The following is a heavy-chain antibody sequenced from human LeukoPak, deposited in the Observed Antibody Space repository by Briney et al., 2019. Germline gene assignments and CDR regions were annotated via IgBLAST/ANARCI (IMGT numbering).Heavy chain of an antibody. CDR2: INSDVSSI. D-gene: IGHD5-24*01. CDR1: GFTFSSHW. V-gene: IGHV3-74*01. CDR3: ARDGRLATTYYYGMDV. Sequence: GALRLSCAASGFTFSSHWLLWVRQAPGKGLVWVSRINSDVSSISYADSVKGRFTISRDNAKNTLYLQMNSLRAEDTAVYYCARDGRLATTYYYGMDVWGQGTTVTVSS. J-gene: IGHJ6*02.